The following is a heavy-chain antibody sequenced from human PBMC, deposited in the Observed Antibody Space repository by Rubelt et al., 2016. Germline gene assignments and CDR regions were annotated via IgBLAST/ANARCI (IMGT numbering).Heavy chain of an antibody. J-gene: IGHJ6*02. CDR2: ISGSGDST. V-gene: IGHV3-23*04. CDR1: GFTFSSYA. D-gene: IGHD1/OR15-1a*01. CDR3: AREDPYQAPTKEDGMDV. Sequence: EVQLVESGGGLVQPGGSLRLSCAASGFTFSSYAMSWVRQAPGKGLEWVSVISGSGDSTYYADSVKGRFTISRDNSKNTLYLQINSLRAEDTAIYYCAREDPYQAPTKEDGMDVWGPGTTVTVSS.